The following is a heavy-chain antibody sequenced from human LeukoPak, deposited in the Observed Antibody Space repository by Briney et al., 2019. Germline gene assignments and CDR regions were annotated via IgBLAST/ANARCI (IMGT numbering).Heavy chain of an antibody. D-gene: IGHD2-21*02. CDR2: IYHRGST. J-gene: IGHJ3*02. V-gene: IGHV4-39*07. CDR3: ARYRNCGSDCYDAFDI. CDR1: GGSISSGGYY. Sequence: SETLSLTCTVSGGSISSGGYYWGWIRQPPGKGLEWIGGIYHRGSTYYNPSLKSRVTISVDTSKNQFSLKLNSVTAADTAVYYCARYRNCGSDCYDAFDIWGQGTMVTVSS.